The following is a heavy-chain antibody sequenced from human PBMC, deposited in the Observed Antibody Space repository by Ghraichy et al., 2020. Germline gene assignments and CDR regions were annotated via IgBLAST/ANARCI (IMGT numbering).Heavy chain of an antibody. D-gene: IGHD2-15*01. CDR1: GDSVSSNSAA. J-gene: IGHJ6*02. V-gene: IGHV6-1*01. Sequence: QTLSLTCAISGDSVSSNSAAWNWIRQSPSRGLEWLGRTYYRSKWYNDYAVSVKSRITINPDTSKNQFSLQLNSVTPEDTAVYYCASGYCSGGSCYRDYYYGMDVWGQGTTVTVSS. CDR2: TYYRSKWYN. CDR3: ASGYCSGGSCYRDYYYGMDV.